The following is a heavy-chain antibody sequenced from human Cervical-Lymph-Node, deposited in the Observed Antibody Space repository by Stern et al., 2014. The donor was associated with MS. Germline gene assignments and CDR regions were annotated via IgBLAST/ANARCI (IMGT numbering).Heavy chain of an antibody. CDR1: GFTFSSYG. V-gene: IGHV3-33*01. D-gene: IGHD5-24*01. CDR3: ARGHIPYAYNYLFDY. J-gene: IGHJ4*02. CDR2: AWYDGSTA. Sequence: QVQLQESGGGVVQPGTSLRLSCAASGFTFSSYGMHWVRQAPGKGLAWVALAWYDGSTAYYTNSVKGRFTISRDNSKNTLSLQMNSLTAEDTAVYYCARGHIPYAYNYLFDYWGQGTLVTVSS.